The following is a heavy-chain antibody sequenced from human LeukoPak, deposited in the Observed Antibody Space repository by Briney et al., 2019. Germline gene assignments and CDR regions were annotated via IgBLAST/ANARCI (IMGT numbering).Heavy chain of an antibody. Sequence: SETLSLTCTVSGGSISSYYWSWIRQPPGKGLEWIGYIYYSGSTNYNPSLKSRVTISVDTSKNQFSVKLTSVTAADTAVYYCARGDFYNYGKPFDPWSQGTLVTVSS. CDR2: IYYSGST. CDR1: GGSISSYY. D-gene: IGHD5-18*01. V-gene: IGHV4-59*08. J-gene: IGHJ5*02. CDR3: ARGDFYNYGKPFDP.